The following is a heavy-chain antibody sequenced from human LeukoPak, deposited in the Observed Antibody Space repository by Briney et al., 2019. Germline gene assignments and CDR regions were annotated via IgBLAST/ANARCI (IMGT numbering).Heavy chain of an antibody. J-gene: IGHJ4*02. V-gene: IGHV1-69*01. Sequence: GASVKVSCKASGGTFSSYAISWVRQAPGQGLEWMGGIIPIFGTANYAQKFQVRVTITADESTSTAYMELSSLRSEDTAVYYCASYVCRYCSSTSLSLLWFGESFDYWGQGTLVTVSS. CDR1: GGTFSSYA. CDR3: ASYVCRYCSSTSLSLLWFGESFDY. CDR2: IIPIFGTA. D-gene: IGHD2-2*01.